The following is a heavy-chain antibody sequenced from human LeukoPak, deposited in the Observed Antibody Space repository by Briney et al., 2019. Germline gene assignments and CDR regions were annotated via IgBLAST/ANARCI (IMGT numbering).Heavy chain of an antibody. CDR3: AKLRIAVAGTGYNWFDP. D-gene: IGHD6-19*01. CDR1: GFTFSSYA. CDR2: ISGSGGST. J-gene: IGHJ5*02. V-gene: IGHV3-23*01. Sequence: GGSLRLSCAASGFTFSSYAMSWVRQAPGKGLEWVSAISGSGGSTYYADSVNGRFTISKDNSNKTLYLQMNSLRAEDTAVYSCAKLRIAVAGTGYNWFDPWGQGTLVTVSS.